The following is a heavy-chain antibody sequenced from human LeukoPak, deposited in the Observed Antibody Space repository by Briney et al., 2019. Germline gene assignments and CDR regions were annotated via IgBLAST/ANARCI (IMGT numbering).Heavy chain of an antibody. Sequence: GGSLRLSCAASGFTFSSYAMHWVRQAPGKGLEWVAVISYDGSNKYYADSVKGRFTISRDNSKNTLYLQMNSLKTEDTAVYYCSTTYYYDSSEGYWGQGTLVTVSS. CDR3: STTYYYDSSEGY. V-gene: IGHV3-30-3*01. CDR2: ISYDGSNK. J-gene: IGHJ4*02. D-gene: IGHD3-22*01. CDR1: GFTFSSYA.